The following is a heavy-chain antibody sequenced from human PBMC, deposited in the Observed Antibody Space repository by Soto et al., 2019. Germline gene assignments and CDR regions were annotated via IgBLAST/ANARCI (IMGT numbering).Heavy chain of an antibody. CDR1: GFTFRSFA. V-gene: IGHV3-23*01. CDR3: AKDRRFHDY. D-gene: IGHD3-3*01. J-gene: IGHJ4*02. Sequence: PGGSLRLSCAASGFTFRSFAISWVRQAPGKGLEGVSAISGGGGSTYYADSVTGWFTVSRDSSQNTLHLQMNSLRAADTAVWYFAKDRRFHDYWSQETLVTVYS. CDR2: ISGGGGST.